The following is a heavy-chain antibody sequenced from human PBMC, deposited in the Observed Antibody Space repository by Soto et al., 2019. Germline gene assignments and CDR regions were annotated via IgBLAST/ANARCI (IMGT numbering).Heavy chain of an antibody. CDR3: ARDSGRGFDP. J-gene: IGHJ5*02. V-gene: IGHV3-21*01. CDR2: ISSSSSHI. CDR1: GFTFSAYS. Sequence: GGSLRLSCAASGFTFSAYSMNWVRQAPGRGLEWVSSISSSSSHIYYADSVKGRFTISRDNAKNSLYLQMNSPRAEDTAVYYCARDSGRGFDPWGQGTLVTVSS.